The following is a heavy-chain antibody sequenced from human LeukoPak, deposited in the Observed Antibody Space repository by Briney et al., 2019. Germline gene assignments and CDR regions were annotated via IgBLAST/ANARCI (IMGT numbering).Heavy chain of an antibody. V-gene: IGHV4-38-2*02. D-gene: IGHD4-17*01. CDR1: GYSISSGYY. Sequence: SETLSLTCTVSGYSISSGYYWGWIRQPPGKGLEWIGSIYHSGSTYYNPSLKSRVTISVDTSKSQFSLKLSSVTAADTAVYYCARVKWVGDGFDIWGQGTMVTVSS. CDR3: ARVKWVGDGFDI. CDR2: IYHSGST. J-gene: IGHJ3*02.